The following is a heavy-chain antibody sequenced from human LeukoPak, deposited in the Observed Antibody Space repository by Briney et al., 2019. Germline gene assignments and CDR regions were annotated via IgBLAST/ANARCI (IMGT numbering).Heavy chain of an antibody. CDR3: ARDSRSGSYYFDY. V-gene: IGHV3-48*03. CDR1: GFTFSSYE. D-gene: IGHD1-26*01. Sequence: QPGGSLRLSCAASGFTFSSYEMNWVRQAPGKGLEWVSYITSSGGTVYYADSVKGRFTISRDNAKNSLYLQMNSLRAEDTAVYYCARDSRSGSYYFDYWGQGTLVTVSS. J-gene: IGHJ4*02. CDR2: ITSSGGTV.